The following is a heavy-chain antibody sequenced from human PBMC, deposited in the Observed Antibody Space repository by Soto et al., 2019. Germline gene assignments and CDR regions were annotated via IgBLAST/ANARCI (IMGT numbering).Heavy chain of an antibody. V-gene: IGHV1-46*01. Sequence: QVQLVQSGAEVKEPGASVKVSCKASGYTFTDYRIHWVRQAPGQGLEWMGMMNPSGGITTYAQKFQGRVTMTRDTSTCTVYMELSSLRSDDTAVYYCAGARGAWGQGTLVTVS. CDR3: AGARGA. CDR1: GYTFTDYR. D-gene: IGHD1-26*01. J-gene: IGHJ4*02. CDR2: MNPSGGIT.